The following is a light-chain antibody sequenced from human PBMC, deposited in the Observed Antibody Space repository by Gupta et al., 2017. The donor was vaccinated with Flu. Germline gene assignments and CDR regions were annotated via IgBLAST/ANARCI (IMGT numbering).Light chain of an antibody. CDR2: DVS. CDR3: ISDTSGTYYV. Sequence: ISCTGTSSDVGAYKYVSWYHQHPEHPDKGHKLLIYDVSKRPAGVANRFSGSKSGNTASLTISGLQEEDEADYYCISDTSGTYYVFGTGTKVTVL. J-gene: IGLJ1*01. V-gene: IGLV2-14*04. CDR1: SSDVGAYKY.